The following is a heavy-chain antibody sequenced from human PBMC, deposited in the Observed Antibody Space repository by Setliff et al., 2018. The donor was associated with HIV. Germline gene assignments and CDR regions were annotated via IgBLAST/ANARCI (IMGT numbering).Heavy chain of an antibody. Sequence: ASVKVSCKASGYTFTSFDINWVRQATGQGLEWMGWMNPNSGNSGFAQKFQGRVTTTRNSSISTAYMELSSLRFDDTAVYYCTRIREMVRGVTSYDAFDIWGQGTKVTVSS. D-gene: IGHD3-10*01. CDR2: MNPNSGNS. V-gene: IGHV1-8*01. CDR3: TRIREMVRGVTSYDAFDI. J-gene: IGHJ3*02. CDR1: GYTFTSFD.